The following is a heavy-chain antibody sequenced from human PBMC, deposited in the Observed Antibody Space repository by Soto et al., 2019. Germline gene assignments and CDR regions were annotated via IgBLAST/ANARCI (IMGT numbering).Heavy chain of an antibody. CDR3: ARGEVLRYFDWLLVPGYYYYGMDV. Sequence: GGSLRLSCAASGFTFSSYGMHWVRQAPGKGLEWVAVIWYDGSNKYYADSVKGRSTISRDNSKNTLYLQMNSLRAEDTAVYYCARGEVLRYFDWLLVPGYYYYGMDVWGQGTTVTVSS. CDR2: IWYDGSNK. CDR1: GFTFSSYG. V-gene: IGHV3-33*01. D-gene: IGHD3-9*01. J-gene: IGHJ6*02.